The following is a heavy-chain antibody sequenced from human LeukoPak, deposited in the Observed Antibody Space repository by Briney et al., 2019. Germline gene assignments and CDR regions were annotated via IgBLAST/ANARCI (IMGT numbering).Heavy chain of an antibody. V-gene: IGHV5-51*01. Sequence: GESLKISCKGSGYSFTSYWIGWVRQMPGKGLEWMGIIYPGDPDTRYSPSFQGQVTISADKSISTAYLQWSSLKASDPAMYYCARTYYYDSSGPPVSFDIWGQGTMVTVSS. CDR2: IYPGDPDT. J-gene: IGHJ3*02. D-gene: IGHD3-22*01. CDR3: ARTYYYDSSGPPVSFDI. CDR1: GYSFTSYW.